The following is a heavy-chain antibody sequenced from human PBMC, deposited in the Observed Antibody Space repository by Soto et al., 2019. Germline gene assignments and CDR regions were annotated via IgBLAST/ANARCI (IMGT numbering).Heavy chain of an antibody. CDR2: IYWDDDK. D-gene: IGHD1-26*01. Sequence: QITLKESGPTLVKPTQTLTLTCTFSGFSLSTSGVGVGWIRQPPGKALEWLALIYWDDDKRYSPSLKSRLTITNDTSKNLVVLTMTNMDPVDTATYYCAHRRRIGREYYFDYWGQGTLVTVSS. CDR3: AHRRRIGREYYFDY. V-gene: IGHV2-5*02. J-gene: IGHJ4*02. CDR1: GFSLSTSGVG.